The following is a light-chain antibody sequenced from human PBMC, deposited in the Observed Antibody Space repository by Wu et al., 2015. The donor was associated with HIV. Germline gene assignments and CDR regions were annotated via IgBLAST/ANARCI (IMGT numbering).Light chain of an antibody. J-gene: IGKJ5*01. CDR3: QQYGSSPST. CDR1: QSVSSSY. V-gene: IGKV3-20*01. Sequence: EIVLTQSPGTLSLSPGERATLSCRASQSVSSSYLAWYQQKPGQAPRLLIYGASSRATGIPDRFSGSGSGTDFTLTISRLEPEDFAVYYCQQYGSSPSTFGQGTRLXIK. CDR2: GAS.